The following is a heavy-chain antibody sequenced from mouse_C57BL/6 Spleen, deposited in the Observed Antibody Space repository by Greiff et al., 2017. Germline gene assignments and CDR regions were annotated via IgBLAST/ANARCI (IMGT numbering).Heavy chain of an antibody. Sequence: EVMLVESGGGLVKPGGSLKLSCAASGFTFSSYTMSWVRQTPEKRLEWVATISGGGGNTYYPDSVKGRFTISRDNAKNTLYLQMSSLRSEDTALYYCARPTGVDYFDYWGQGTTLTVSS. CDR3: ARPTGVDYFDY. CDR1: GFTFSSYT. V-gene: IGHV5-9*01. D-gene: IGHD1-1*01. CDR2: ISGGGGNT. J-gene: IGHJ2*01.